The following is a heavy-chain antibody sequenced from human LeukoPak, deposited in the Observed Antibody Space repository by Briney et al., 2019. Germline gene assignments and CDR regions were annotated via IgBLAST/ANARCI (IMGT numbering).Heavy chain of an antibody. J-gene: IGHJ4*02. CDR3: ARFDY. V-gene: IGHV4-34*01. CDR1: GGSISSYY. CDR2: INHSGST. Sequence: PSETLSLTCTVSGGSISSYYWSWIRQPPGKGLEWIGEINHSGSTNYNPSLKSRVTISVDTSKNQFSLKLSSVTAADTAAYYCARFDYWGQGTLVTVSS.